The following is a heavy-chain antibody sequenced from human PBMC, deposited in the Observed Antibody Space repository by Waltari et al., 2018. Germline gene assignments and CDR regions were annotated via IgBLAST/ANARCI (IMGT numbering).Heavy chain of an antibody. J-gene: IGHJ5*02. CDR1: GHSMSSTYW. Sequence: QLELQESGPGLVTPSGTLSLTCAVSGHSMSSTYWWSWVRQSPQKGLEWLGQVHGSGKTNYNPSFASRVTISLDTSNNQFSLKIIFATAADTAMYYCARDRGRGLYLDTWGPGTLVTVSP. D-gene: IGHD2-15*01. CDR3: ARDRGRGLYLDT. CDR2: VHGSGKT. V-gene: IGHV4-4*02.